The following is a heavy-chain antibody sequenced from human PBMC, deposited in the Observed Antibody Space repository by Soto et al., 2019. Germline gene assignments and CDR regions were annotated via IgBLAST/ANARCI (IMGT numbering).Heavy chain of an antibody. V-gene: IGHV3-30*18. CDR2: ISYDGSNK. D-gene: IGHD3-3*01. CDR3: AKDLYYFWSVYYTGREYYYYYGMDG. CDR1: VFTFSSYG. Sequence: GGSLRLSSAASVFTFSSYGMHWVRQAQGKGLEWVAVISYDGSNKYYADSVKGRFTISRENSNNTLHLQMNSLRAEDTALYYRAKDLYYFWSVYYTGREYYYYYGMDGWGKGTTVTVSS. J-gene: IGHJ6*04.